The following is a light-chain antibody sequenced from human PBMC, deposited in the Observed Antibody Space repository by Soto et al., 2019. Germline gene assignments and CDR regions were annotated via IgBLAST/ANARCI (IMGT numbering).Light chain of an antibody. Sequence: EIVMTQSPATLSVSPGERATLSCRASQSVNTNLAWYQQKPGQAPRLLISDASTRATGIPVRFSGSGSGTEFTLTISSLQSEDFAVYYCQQYNNWPQLTFGGGTKVEIK. J-gene: IGKJ4*01. CDR1: QSVNTN. CDR3: QQYNNWPQLT. CDR2: DAS. V-gene: IGKV3-15*01.